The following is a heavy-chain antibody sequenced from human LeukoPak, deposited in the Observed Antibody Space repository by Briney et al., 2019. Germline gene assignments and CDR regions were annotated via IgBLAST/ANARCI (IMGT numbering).Heavy chain of an antibody. D-gene: IGHD2-2*01. CDR3: ARDSPSSTSWGY. Sequence: GGSLRLSCTASGFTFGDYAMSWFRQAPGKGLEWVANIKPDGSEKYYVDSVKGRFTISRDNAKNSLYLQMNSLRAEDTAVYYCARDSPSSTSWGYWGQGTLVTVSS. V-gene: IGHV3-7*01. CDR1: GFTFGDYA. CDR2: IKPDGSEK. J-gene: IGHJ4*02.